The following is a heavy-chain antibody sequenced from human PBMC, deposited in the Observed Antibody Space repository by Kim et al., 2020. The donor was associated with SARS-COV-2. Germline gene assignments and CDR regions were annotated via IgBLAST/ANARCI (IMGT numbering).Heavy chain of an antibody. CDR2: ITSRGDTT. CDR1: GFTFSIYS. CDR3: AKDRPNFFGAQGAYYKTNGDC. V-gene: IGHV3-23*01. D-gene: IGHD3-10*01. J-gene: IGHJ4*02. Sequence: GGSLRLSCAASGFTFSIYSMSWVRQAPGKGLEWVSSITSRGDTTYYADSVKGRFTVSRDNSKNTLFLQMNSLRPEDTAVYYCAKDRPNFFGAQGAYYKTNGDCWGQGTLVSVSS.